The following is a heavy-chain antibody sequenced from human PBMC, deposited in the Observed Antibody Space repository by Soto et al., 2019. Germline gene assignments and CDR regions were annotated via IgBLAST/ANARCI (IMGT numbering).Heavy chain of an antibody. D-gene: IGHD3-16*02. CDR1: GGSISSYY. CDR3: AGDYIWGSYRSYYMDV. CDR2: IYYSGST. V-gene: IGHV4-59*01. Sequence: SETLSLTCTVSGGSISSYYWSWIRQPPGKGLEWIGYIYYSGSTNYNPSLKSRVTISVDTSKNQFSLKLSSVTAADTAVYYCAGDYIWGSYRSYYMDVRAKGTTVTVSS. J-gene: IGHJ6*03.